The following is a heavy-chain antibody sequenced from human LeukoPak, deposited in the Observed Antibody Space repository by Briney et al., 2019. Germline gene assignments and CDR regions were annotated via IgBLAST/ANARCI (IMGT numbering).Heavy chain of an antibody. J-gene: IGHJ4*02. Sequence: ASAKVSCKASGYTFTSYAMHWVRQAPGQRLEWMGWINAGNGNTKYSQKFQGRVTITRDTSASTAYMELSSLRSEDTAVYYCARDNPGSYYFDYRGQGTLVTVSS. V-gene: IGHV1-3*01. CDR3: ARDNPGSYYFDY. CDR2: INAGNGNT. CDR1: GYTFTSYA. D-gene: IGHD1-14*01.